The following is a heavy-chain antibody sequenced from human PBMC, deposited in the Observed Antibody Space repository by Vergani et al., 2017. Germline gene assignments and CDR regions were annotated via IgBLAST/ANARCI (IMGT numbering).Heavy chain of an antibody. CDR2: IGSSGPYI. Sequence: EVQLLESGGGSAQPGESLRLSCVASGFTFSDFSMSWVRQAPGKGLEWVAFIGSSGPYINYADSVKGRFIISRDNTNNSLFLQLRSQRAEDAAVYYCARDCTSGGCPDNYGMDVWGQGATVTVSS. J-gene: IGHJ6*02. CDR3: ARDCTSGGCPDNYGMDV. D-gene: IGHD2-8*01. V-gene: IGHV3-21*06. CDR1: GFTFSDFS.